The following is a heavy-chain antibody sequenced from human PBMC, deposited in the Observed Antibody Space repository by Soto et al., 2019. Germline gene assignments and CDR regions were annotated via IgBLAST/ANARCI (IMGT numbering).Heavy chain of an antibody. Sequence: GGSRRLSWAASGFTFSSYDMHWVRQATGKGLEWVSAIGTAGDTYYPGSVKGRFTISRENAKNSLYLQMNSLRAGDTAVYYCARAGGYANYYYYGMDVWGQGTTVTVSS. CDR1: GFTFSSYD. J-gene: IGHJ6*02. D-gene: IGHD3-16*01. V-gene: IGHV3-13*01. CDR2: IGTAGDT. CDR3: ARAGGYANYYYYGMDV.